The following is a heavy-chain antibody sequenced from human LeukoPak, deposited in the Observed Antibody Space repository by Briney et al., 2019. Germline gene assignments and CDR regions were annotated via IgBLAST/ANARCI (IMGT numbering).Heavy chain of an antibody. CDR3: ARGRWVSGNYDFWSGPPSYSDY. J-gene: IGHJ4*02. CDR2: INHSGST. Sequence: SETLSLTCAVYGGSFSGYYWSWIRQPPGKGLEWIGEINHSGSTNHNPSLKSRVTISVDTSKNQFSLKLSSVTAADTAVYYCARGRWVSGNYDFWSGPPSYSDYWGQGTLVTVSS. V-gene: IGHV4-34*01. D-gene: IGHD3-3*01. CDR1: GGSFSGYY.